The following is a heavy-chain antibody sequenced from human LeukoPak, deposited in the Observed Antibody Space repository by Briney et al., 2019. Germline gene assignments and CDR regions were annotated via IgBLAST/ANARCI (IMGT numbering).Heavy chain of an antibody. D-gene: IGHD3-9*01. J-gene: IGHJ5*02. CDR3: ARGLPGYYRRGVLYNWFDP. CDR1: GGSISSYY. CDR2: IYTSGST. Sequence: SETLSLTCTVSGGSISSYYWSWIRQPAGKGLEWIGRIYTSGSTNYNPSLKSRVTMSVDTSKNQFSLKLSSVTAADTAVYYCARGLPGYYRRGVLYNWFDPWGQGTLVTVSS. V-gene: IGHV4-4*07.